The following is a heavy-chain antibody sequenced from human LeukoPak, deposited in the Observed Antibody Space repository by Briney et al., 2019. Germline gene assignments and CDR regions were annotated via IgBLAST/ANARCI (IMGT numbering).Heavy chain of an antibody. D-gene: IGHD3-22*01. J-gene: IGHJ4*02. Sequence: GGSLRLSCAASGFTFSSYAMHWVRQAPGKGLEWVSAISGSGGSTYYADSVKGRFTISRDNSKNTLYLQMNSLRAEDTAVYYCAKALRYYYDSSGYLDYWGQGTLVTVSS. V-gene: IGHV3-23*01. CDR3: AKALRYYYDSSGYLDY. CDR2: ISGSGGST. CDR1: GFTFSSYA.